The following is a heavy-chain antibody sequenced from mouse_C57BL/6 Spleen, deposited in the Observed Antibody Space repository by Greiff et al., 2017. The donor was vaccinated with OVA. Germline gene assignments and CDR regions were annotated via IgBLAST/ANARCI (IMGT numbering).Heavy chain of an antibody. Sequence: EVQGVESGAELVKPGASVKLSCTASGFNIKDYYMHWVKQRTEQGLEWIGRIDPEDGETKYAPKFQGKATITADTSSNTAYLQLSSLTSEDTAVYYCARRAHITTVRGTGAMDYWGQGTSVTVSS. CDR3: ARRAHITTVRGTGAMDY. V-gene: IGHV14-2*01. D-gene: IGHD1-1*01. CDR1: GFNIKDYY. J-gene: IGHJ4*01. CDR2: IDPEDGET.